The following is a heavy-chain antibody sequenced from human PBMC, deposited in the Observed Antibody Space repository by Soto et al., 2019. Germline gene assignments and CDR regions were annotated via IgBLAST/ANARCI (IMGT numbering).Heavy chain of an antibody. CDR3: ARVRITMIVVVIPISDAFDI. CDR1: GGSISSYY. CDR2: IYYSGST. V-gene: IGHV4-59*08. Sequence: SETMSLTCTVSGGSISSYYWSWIRQPPGKGLEWIGYIYYSGSTNYNPSLKSRVTISVDTSKNQFSLKLSSVTAADTAVYYCARVRITMIVVVIPISDAFDIWGQGTMVTVSS. D-gene: IGHD3-22*01. J-gene: IGHJ3*02.